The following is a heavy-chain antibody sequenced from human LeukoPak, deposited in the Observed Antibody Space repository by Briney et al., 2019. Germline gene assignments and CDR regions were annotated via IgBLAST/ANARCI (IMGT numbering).Heavy chain of an antibody. CDR3: AGQMTTVTYYFDY. CDR2: INHSGST. V-gene: IGHV4-34*01. Sequence: PSETLSLTCAVYGGSFSGYYWSWIRQPPGKGLEWIGEINHSGSTNYNPSLKSRVTISVDTSKNQFSLKLSSVTAADTAVYYCAGQMTTVTYYFDYRGQGTLVTVPS. CDR1: GGSFSGYY. J-gene: IGHJ4*02. D-gene: IGHD4-11*01.